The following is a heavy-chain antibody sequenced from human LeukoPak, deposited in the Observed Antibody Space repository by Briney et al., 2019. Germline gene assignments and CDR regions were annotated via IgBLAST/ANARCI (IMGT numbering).Heavy chain of an antibody. CDR2: MNPNSGST. V-gene: IGHV1-8*03. CDR1: GYTFTSYD. Sequence: ASVKVSCKASGYTFTSYDINWARQATGQGLEWMGWMNPNSGSTGYAQKFQGRVTITRNTSISTAYMELSGLRSEDTAVYYCARGRSTGYPYYFEYWGQGTLVTVSS. D-gene: IGHD5-12*01. CDR3: ARGRSTGYPYYFEY. J-gene: IGHJ4*02.